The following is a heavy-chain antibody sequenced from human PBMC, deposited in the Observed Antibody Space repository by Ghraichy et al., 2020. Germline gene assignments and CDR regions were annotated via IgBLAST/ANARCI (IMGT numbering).Heavy chain of an antibody. CDR2: ISGSGGST. D-gene: IGHD2-2*01. CDR1: GFTFSSYA. Sequence: GGSLRLSCAASGFTFSSYAMSWVRQAPGKGLEWVSAISGSGGSTYYADSVKGRFTISRDNSKNTLYLQMNSLRAEDTAVYYCAKQYCSSTSCYPPGYNYWGQGTLVTVSS. J-gene: IGHJ4*02. V-gene: IGHV3-23*01. CDR3: AKQYCSSTSCYPPGYNY.